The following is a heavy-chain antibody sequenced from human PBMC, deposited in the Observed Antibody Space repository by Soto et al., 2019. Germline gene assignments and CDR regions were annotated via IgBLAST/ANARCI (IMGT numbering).Heavy chain of an antibody. Sequence: GASVKVSCKASRGTFSSYTISWVRQAPGQGLEWMGRIIPILGIANYAQKFQGRVTITADKSTSTAYMELSSLRSEDTAVYYCAREMYCSSTSCTSLDYWGQGTLVTVSS. D-gene: IGHD2-2*01. CDR1: RGTFSSYT. J-gene: IGHJ4*02. CDR3: AREMYCSSTSCTSLDY. CDR2: IIPILGIA. V-gene: IGHV1-69*04.